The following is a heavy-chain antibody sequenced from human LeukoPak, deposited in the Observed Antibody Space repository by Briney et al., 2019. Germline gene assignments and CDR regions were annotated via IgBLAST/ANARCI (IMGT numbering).Heavy chain of an antibody. CDR3: FNVERNIPR. D-gene: IGHD2-2*02. V-gene: IGHV3-9*01. J-gene: IGHJ4*02. CDR2: ITWNSATI. Sequence: PGRSLRLSCAASGFTFDAYAMPWVRQAPGKGLEWASGITWNSATIGYADSVKGRFTISRDNARNSLYLQMNSLRAEDTALYYCFNVERNIPRWGQGTLVTVSS. CDR1: GFTFDAYA.